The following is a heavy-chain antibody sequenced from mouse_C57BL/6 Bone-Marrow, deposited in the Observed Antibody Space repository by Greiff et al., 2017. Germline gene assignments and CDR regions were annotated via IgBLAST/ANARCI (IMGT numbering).Heavy chain of an antibody. Sequence: QVQLKQSGAELARPGASVKLSCKASGYTFTSYGISWVKQRTGQGLEWIGEIYPRSGNTYYNEKFKGKATLTADKSSSTAYMELRSLTSEDSAVYFCAVLIYYGSSPFAYGGQGTLVTVSA. V-gene: IGHV1-81*01. D-gene: IGHD1-1*01. CDR3: AVLIYYGSSPFAY. CDR2: IYPRSGNT. J-gene: IGHJ3*01. CDR1: GYTFTSYG.